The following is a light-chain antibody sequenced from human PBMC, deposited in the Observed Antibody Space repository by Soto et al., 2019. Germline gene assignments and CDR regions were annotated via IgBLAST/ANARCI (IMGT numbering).Light chain of an antibody. V-gene: IGKV1-39*01. CDR3: QQTHSTPVT. Sequence: MQMTQSPSSLTASVRDRFSITLWASQGIRNDLGWYQQKPGKAPKLLIYAASSLQSGVPLRFSGSGSGTDFTLTISSLQPEDFATYYCQQTHSTPVTFGQGTRLEI. CDR2: AAS. J-gene: IGKJ5*01. CDR1: QGIRND.